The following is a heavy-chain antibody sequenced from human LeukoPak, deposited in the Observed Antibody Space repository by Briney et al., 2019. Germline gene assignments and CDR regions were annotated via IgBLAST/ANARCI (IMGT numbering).Heavy chain of an antibody. Sequence: GASVKVSCKASGYTFTDYYMHWVRQAPGQGLEWMGWINPNSGATNYAQQFQGRVTMTRDTSVSTAYMELGRLRSDDTAVYYCARLSNSGYIIYFDYWGQGTLLTVSS. J-gene: IGHJ4*02. V-gene: IGHV1-2*02. CDR1: GYTFTDYY. CDR3: ARLSNSGYIIYFDY. CDR2: INPNSGAT. D-gene: IGHD5-12*01.